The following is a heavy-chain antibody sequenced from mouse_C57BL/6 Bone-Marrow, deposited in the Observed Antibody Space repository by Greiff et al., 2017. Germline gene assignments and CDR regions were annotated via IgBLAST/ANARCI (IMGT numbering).Heavy chain of an antibody. CDR3: ARGAY. Sequence: QVQLQQSGAELVKPGVSVTISCTASGYAFSSYRMNWVKQRPGKGLEWIGQIFTGDGDTNYNGKVKGQATLTAEKTSSTAYMQLSSLTSEDSAVYFCARGAYWGQGTLVTVSA. CDR1: GYAFSSYR. J-gene: IGHJ3*01. CDR2: IFTGDGDT. V-gene: IGHV1-80*01.